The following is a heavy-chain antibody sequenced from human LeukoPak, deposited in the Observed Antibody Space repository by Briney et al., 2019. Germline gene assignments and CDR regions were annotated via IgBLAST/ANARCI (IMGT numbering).Heavy chain of an antibody. CDR3: AKSWNYYDSSGDDALDI. J-gene: IGHJ3*02. D-gene: IGHD3-22*01. CDR2: ISRSGGST. V-gene: IGHV3-23*01. CDR1: GFTFNNYA. Sequence: GGSLRLSCAASGFTFNNYAMTWVRQASGKGLEWVSAISRSGGSTYYADSVKGRFTISKDNSKTTLYLQMNSLRAEDTAVYYCAKSWNYYDSSGDDALDIWGQGTMVTVSS.